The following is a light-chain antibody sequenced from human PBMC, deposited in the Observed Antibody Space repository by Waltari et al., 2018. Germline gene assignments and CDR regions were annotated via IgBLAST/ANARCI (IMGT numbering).Light chain of an antibody. CDR1: TSNIGAGYD. CDR3: QSYDSSLSGWV. V-gene: IGLV1-40*01. CDR2: GTS. Sequence: QSVLTQPPSVSGAPGQRGTIPCTGSTSNIGAGYDVHWYQHLPGTAPKLLIYGTSNRPSGVPDRFSGSKSGTSASLAITGLQAEDEADYYCQSYDSSLSGWVFGGGTKLTVL. J-gene: IGLJ2*01.